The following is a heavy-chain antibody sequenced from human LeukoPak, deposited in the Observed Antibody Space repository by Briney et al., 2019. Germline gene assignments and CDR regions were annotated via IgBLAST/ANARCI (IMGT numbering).Heavy chain of an antibody. CDR3: TTGTNSATLR. J-gene: IGHJ4*02. CDR2: ISSNGGST. D-gene: IGHD6-13*01. CDR1: GFTFSSYA. V-gene: IGHV3-64*01. Sequence: PGESLRLSCAASGFTFSSYAMHWVRQTPGKGLEYVSAISSNGGSTYYANSVKGRFTISRDNSKNTLYLKMGSLRAEDMAVYYCTTGTNSATLRWGQGTLVTVSS.